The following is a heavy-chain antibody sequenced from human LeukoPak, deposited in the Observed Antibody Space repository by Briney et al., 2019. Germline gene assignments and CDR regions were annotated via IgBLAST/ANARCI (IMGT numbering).Heavy chain of an antibody. D-gene: IGHD6-13*01. CDR3: ARYSDNWFDP. CDR2: IYYSGGT. J-gene: IGHJ5*02. V-gene: IGHV4-59*01. CDR1: VGSISSYY. Sequence: PSETLSLTCTVSVGSISSYYWSWIRQPPGKGLEWIGYIYYSGGTNYNPPLKSRVTISVDTSKNQFSLKLSSVTAADTAVYYCARYSDNWFDPWGQETLVTVSS.